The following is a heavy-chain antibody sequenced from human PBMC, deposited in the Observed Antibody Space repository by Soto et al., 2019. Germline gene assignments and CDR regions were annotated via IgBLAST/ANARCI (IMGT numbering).Heavy chain of an antibody. CDR2: IYYNGNT. CDR1: GGSVSSSSYY. Sequence: PSETLSLTCTVSGGSVSSSSYYWGWVRQSPGKGLEWIGTIYYNGNTYYNPSLKSRNTIAIDTSKNHFSLRLTSVTAADTAVYYCARHLKTCRGHCCHFDYWGPGTLVTVSS. J-gene: IGHJ4*02. D-gene: IGHD2-21*02. V-gene: IGHV4-39*02. CDR3: ARHLKTCRGHCCHFDY.